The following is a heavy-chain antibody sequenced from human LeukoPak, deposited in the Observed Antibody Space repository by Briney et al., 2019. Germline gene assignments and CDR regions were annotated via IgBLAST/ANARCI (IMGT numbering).Heavy chain of an antibody. Sequence: SETLSLTRTVSGGSISSYYWSWIRQPPGKGLEWIGYIYYSGSTNYNPSLKSRVTISVDTSKNQSSLKLSSVTAADTAVYYCARDSLYSGSYYYYYGMDVWGQGTTVTVSS. CDR1: GGSISSYY. J-gene: IGHJ6*02. CDR3: ARDSLYSGSYYYYYGMDV. D-gene: IGHD1-26*01. V-gene: IGHV4-59*01. CDR2: IYYSGST.